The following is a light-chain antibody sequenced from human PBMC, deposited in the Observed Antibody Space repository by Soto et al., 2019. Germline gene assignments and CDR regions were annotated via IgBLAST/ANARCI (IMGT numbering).Light chain of an antibody. CDR2: DAS. V-gene: IGKV3-11*01. Sequence: EIVLTQSPGTLSLSPGERATLSCRASQSVSSEYLAWYQHKPGQAPRLLIYDASNRATGIPDRFSGSGSGTDFTLTISSLEPEDFATYYCQQRSNWPRTFGQGTKVDIK. J-gene: IGKJ1*01. CDR3: QQRSNWPRT. CDR1: QSVSSEY.